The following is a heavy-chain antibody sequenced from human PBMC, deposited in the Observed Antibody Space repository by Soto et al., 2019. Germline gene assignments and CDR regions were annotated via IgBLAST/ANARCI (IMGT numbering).Heavy chain of an antibody. CDR1: GFSLSTSGVG. J-gene: IGHJ4*02. CDR3: AHSPAPRITMIVVVPWYFDY. V-gene: IGHV2-5*01. Sequence: SGPTLVNPTQTLTLTCTFSGFSLSTSGVGVGWIRQPPGEALEWLALIYWNDDKRYSPSLKSRLTITKDTSKNQVVLTMTNMDPVDTATYYCAHSPAPRITMIVVVPWYFDYWGQGTLVTVSS. D-gene: IGHD3-22*01. CDR2: IYWNDDK.